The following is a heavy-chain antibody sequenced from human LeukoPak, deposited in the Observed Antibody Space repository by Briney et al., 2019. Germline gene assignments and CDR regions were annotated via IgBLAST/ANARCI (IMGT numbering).Heavy chain of an antibody. J-gene: IGHJ4*02. CDR2: IYYSGST. Sequence: SETLSLTCTVSGGSISSGGYYWSWIRQHPGKGPEWIGYIYYSGSTYYNPSLKSRVTISVDTSKNQFSLKLSSVTAADTAVYYCARIDFVDYYFDYWGRGTLVTVSS. CDR1: GGSISSGGYY. V-gene: IGHV4-31*03. D-gene: IGHD2-21*01. CDR3: ARIDFVDYYFDY.